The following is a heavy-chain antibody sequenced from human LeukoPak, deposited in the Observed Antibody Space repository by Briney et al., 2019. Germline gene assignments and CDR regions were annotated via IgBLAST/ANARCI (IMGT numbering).Heavy chain of an antibody. CDR2: ITNGGSTI. CDR3: ARSIGLTGGGVDV. CDR1: GFTFSDYS. V-gene: IGHV3-11*01. D-gene: IGHD3-9*01. Sequence: GGSLRLSCAASGFTFSDYSMNWVRQAPGKGLEWVSYITNGGSTIHHADSVKGRFTISRDNAKKTLYLQMNSLRAEDTAVYYCARSIGLTGGGVDVWGQGTTVTVSS. J-gene: IGHJ6*02.